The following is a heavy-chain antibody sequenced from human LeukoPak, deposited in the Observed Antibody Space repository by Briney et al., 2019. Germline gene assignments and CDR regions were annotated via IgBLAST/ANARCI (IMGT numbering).Heavy chain of an antibody. J-gene: IGHJ4*02. D-gene: IGHD3-10*01. CDR2: IFSGGPT. CDR3: AREGRKYGSGSLYYFDH. Sequence: GGSLRLSCAVSGFAVSSNYMTWVRQAPGKGLEWDSVIFSGGPTYYADSVKGRFTISRDNSKNTLYLQMNSLRVEDTAVYYCAREGRKYGSGSLYYFDHWGQGTLVTVSS. CDR1: GFAVSSNY. V-gene: IGHV3-66*01.